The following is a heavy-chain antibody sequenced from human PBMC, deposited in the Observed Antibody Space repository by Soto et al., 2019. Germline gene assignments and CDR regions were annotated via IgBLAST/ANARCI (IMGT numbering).Heavy chain of an antibody. D-gene: IGHD6-19*01. CDR1: GDSVSSNSAA. Sequence: SQTLSLTCAISGDSVSSNSAAWNWIRQSPSRGLEWLGRTYYRSKWYNDYAVSVKSRITINPDTSKNQFSLQLNSVTPEDTAVYYCARDRLAVAGRTLKGRPFDIWGQGTMVTVSS. CDR3: ARDRLAVAGRTLKGRPFDI. CDR2: TYYRSKWYN. V-gene: IGHV6-1*01. J-gene: IGHJ3*02.